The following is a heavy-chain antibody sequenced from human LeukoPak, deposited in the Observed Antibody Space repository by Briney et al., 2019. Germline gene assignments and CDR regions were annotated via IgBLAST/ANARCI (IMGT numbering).Heavy chain of an antibody. CDR3: ARGELIYYYYMDV. D-gene: IGHD1-26*01. V-gene: IGHV7-4-1*02. J-gene: IGHJ6*03. CDR1: GYTSTSYA. CDR2: INTNTGNP. Sequence: ASVKVSCKASGYTSTSYAMNWVRQAPGQGLEWMGWINTNTGNPTYAQGFTGRFVFSLDTSVSTAYLQISSLKAEDTAVYYCARGELIYYYYMDVWGKGTTVTVSS.